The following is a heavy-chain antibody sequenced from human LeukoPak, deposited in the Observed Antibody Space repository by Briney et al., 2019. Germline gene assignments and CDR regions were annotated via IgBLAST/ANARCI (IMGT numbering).Heavy chain of an antibody. Sequence: SETLSLTCTVSGGSISSYYWSWIRQPPGKGLEWIGYIYYSGSTNYNPSLKSRVTISVDTSKNQFSLKLSSVTAADTAVYYCATMGNYYDSRGDYGMDVWGQGTTVTVSS. CDR3: ATMGNYYDSRGDYGMDV. CDR1: GGSISSYY. CDR2: IYYSGST. D-gene: IGHD3-22*01. J-gene: IGHJ6*02. V-gene: IGHV4-59*01.